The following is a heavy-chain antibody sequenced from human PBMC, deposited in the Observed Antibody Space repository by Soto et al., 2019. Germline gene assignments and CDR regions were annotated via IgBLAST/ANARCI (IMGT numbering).Heavy chain of an antibody. V-gene: IGHV3-7*03. CDR2: IKTDGSET. J-gene: IGHJ4*02. CDR3: TSDRYPRFYHGSGSYPYY. D-gene: IGHD3-10*01. Sequence: GGSLRLSCAASGFTFSSFWMSWVRQAPGKGLEWVANIKTDGSETHYVDSVKGRFTISRDNPKTSLFLQMYSLRVEDTAVYFCTSDRYPRFYHGSGSYPYYWGQGTPVTVSS. CDR1: GFTFSSFW.